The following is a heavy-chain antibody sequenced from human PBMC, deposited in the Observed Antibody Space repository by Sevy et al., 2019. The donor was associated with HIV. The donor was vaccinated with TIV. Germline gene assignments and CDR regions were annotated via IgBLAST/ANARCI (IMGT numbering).Heavy chain of an antibody. CDR1: GYSFTSYW. CDR3: ARHPSATYYYDSSGFIN. V-gene: IGHV5-51*01. Sequence: GESLKISCKGSGYSFTSYWIGWVRQMPGKGLEWMGLIYPGDSDTRYSPSFQGQVTISADKSISTAYLQWSSLKASDTAMYYCARHPSATYYYDSSGFINWGQRTLVTVSS. D-gene: IGHD3-22*01. CDR2: IYPGDSDT. J-gene: IGHJ4*02.